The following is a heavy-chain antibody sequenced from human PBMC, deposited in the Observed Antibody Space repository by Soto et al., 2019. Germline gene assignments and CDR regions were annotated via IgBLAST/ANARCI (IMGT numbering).Heavy chain of an antibody. CDR1: GDSINSRY. CDR3: VRQRGNYFDF. J-gene: IGHJ4*02. Sequence: SETLSLTCSVSGDSINSRYWSWIRQPPGKGLEWIGYIDYVGSANYAPSLQSRVTMSVDTSKNQVSLKLRYVTAADTAVYYCVRQRGNYFDFWGQGTLVTVSS. D-gene: IGHD3-10*01. V-gene: IGHV4-59*11. CDR2: IDYVGSA.